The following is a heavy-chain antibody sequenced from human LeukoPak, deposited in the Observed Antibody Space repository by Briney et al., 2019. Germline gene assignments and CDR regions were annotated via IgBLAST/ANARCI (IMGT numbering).Heavy chain of an antibody. J-gene: IGHJ4*02. Sequence: GGSLRLSCAASGFTFSSYSMNWVRQAPGKGLEWVANIKQDGSEKYYVDSVKGRFTISRDNAKNSLYLQMNSLRAEDTAVYFCARGARLSDYWGQGTLVTVSS. D-gene: IGHD3-16*01. CDR3: ARGARLSDY. CDR2: IKQDGSEK. CDR1: GFTFSSYS. V-gene: IGHV3-7*01.